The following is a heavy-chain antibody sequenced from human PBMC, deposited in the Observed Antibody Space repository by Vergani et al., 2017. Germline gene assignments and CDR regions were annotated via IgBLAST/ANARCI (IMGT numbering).Heavy chain of an antibody. CDR2: IDHTGRP. CDR1: GGSFTSYH. V-gene: IGHV4-34*01. CDR3: ARVNTETNGHLYYYYYMDV. J-gene: IGHJ6*03. Sequence: QVQLQQWGGGLLKPSETLSLTCVVNGGSFTSYHWTLIRQSPGEGLEWVGDIDHTGRPDYNPSLKSRLTMSVDKSRNQFSLTLNSVTATDTAIYFCARVNTETNGHLYYYYYMDVWGLGTAVTVS. D-gene: IGHD4-11*01.